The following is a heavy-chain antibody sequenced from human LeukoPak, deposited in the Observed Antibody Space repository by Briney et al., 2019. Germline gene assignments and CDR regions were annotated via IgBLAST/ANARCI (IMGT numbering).Heavy chain of an antibody. CDR2: IYYSGST. V-gene: IGHV4-59*01. D-gene: IGHD4-17*01. CDR1: GGSFSNYY. Sequence: SETLSLTCTVSGGSFSNYYWSWIRQPPEKGLEWIGYIYYSGSTNYNPSLKSRVTISVDTSKNQFSLKLSSVTAADTAVYYCARAWDGDPLAFDYWGQGTLVTVSS. CDR3: ARAWDGDPLAFDY. J-gene: IGHJ4*02.